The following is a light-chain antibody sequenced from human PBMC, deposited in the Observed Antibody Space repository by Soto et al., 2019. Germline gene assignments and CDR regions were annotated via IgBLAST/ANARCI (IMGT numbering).Light chain of an antibody. CDR1: GSDVGGYNY. J-gene: IGLJ3*02. CDR3: SSYAGSNFWG. Sequence: SALTQPPSASGSPGQSGTISCTGTGSDVGGYNYVSWYQQHPGKAPKLIIDEVSQRPSGVPDRFAGSKSGNTASLTFSGLPAEDEAEYYGSSYAGSNFWGFGGGTQLTVL. V-gene: IGLV2-8*01. CDR2: EVS.